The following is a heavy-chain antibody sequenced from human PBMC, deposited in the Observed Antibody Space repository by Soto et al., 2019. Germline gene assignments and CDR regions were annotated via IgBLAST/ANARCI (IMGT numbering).Heavy chain of an antibody. CDR3: AKDLVAVAGPYSFDY. V-gene: IGHV3-23*01. CDR1: GSTFSSYA. Sequence: GGSLRLSCAASGSTFSSYAMSWVRQAPGKGLEWVSATSGSGARTYYADSVKGRFTRARDSAKNTLYLQMNSLRAEDTAVYYCAKDLVAVAGPYSFDYWGQGTLVTVSS. J-gene: IGHJ4*02. D-gene: IGHD6-19*01. CDR2: TSGSGART.